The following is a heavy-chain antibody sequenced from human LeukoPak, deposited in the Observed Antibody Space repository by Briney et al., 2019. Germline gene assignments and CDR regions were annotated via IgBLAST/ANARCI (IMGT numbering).Heavy chain of an antibody. Sequence: ASVKVSCKVSGYTLTELSMHWVRQAPGKGREWMGGFDPEDGETIYAQKFQGRVTMTEDTSTDTAYMELSSLRSEDTAVYYCATGGGLYDSSGYYRVFDYWGQGTLVTVSS. CDR2: FDPEDGET. D-gene: IGHD3-22*01. J-gene: IGHJ4*02. CDR1: GYTLTELS. CDR3: ATGGGLYDSSGYYRVFDY. V-gene: IGHV1-24*01.